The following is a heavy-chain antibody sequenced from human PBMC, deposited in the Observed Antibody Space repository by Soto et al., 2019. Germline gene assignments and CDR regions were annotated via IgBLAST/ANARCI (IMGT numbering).Heavy chain of an antibody. CDR3: ARDRYSGSYYFDY. J-gene: IGHJ4*02. CDR2: IWYDGSNK. Sequence: PXGSLRLSCAASGVTFSSYGMHWVRQAPGKGLEWVAVIWYDGSNKYYADSVKGRFTISRDNSKNTLYLQMNSLRAEDTAVYYCARDRYSGSYYFDYWGQGTLVTVSS. CDR1: GVTFSSYG. D-gene: IGHD1-26*01. V-gene: IGHV3-33*01.